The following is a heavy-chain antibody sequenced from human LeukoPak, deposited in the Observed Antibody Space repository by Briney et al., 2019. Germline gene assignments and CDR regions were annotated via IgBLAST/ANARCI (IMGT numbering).Heavy chain of an antibody. Sequence: ASLKVSCKVSGYTLTELSMHWVRQAPGKGLEWLGGFDPEDGETIYAQKFQGRVTMTEGTSTDTAYMELSSLRSEDTAVYYCATPGGGQRLWNWFDPWGQGTLVTVPS. D-gene: IGHD2-2*01. J-gene: IGHJ5*02. CDR1: GYTLTELS. CDR2: FDPEDGET. CDR3: ATPGGGQRLWNWFDP. V-gene: IGHV1-24*01.